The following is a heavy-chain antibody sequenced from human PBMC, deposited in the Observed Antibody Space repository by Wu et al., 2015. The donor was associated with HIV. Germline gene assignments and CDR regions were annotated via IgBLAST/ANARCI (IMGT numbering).Heavy chain of an antibody. CDR1: GGTFSSYA. Sequence: QVQLVQSGAEVKKPGSSVKVSCKASGGTFSSYAISWVRQAPGQGLEWMGGIIPIFGTANYAQKFQGRVTITTDESTSTAYMELSSLRSEDTAVYYCARDSPGRYFDWHQYYFDYWGQGTLVTVSS. CDR3: ARDSPGRYFDWHQYYFDY. V-gene: IGHV1-69*05. J-gene: IGHJ4*02. CDR2: IIPIFGTA. D-gene: IGHD3-9*01.